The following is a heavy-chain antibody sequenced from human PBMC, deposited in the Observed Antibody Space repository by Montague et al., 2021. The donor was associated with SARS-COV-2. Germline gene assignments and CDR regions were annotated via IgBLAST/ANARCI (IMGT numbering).Heavy chain of an antibody. CDR1: GGSISSYY. D-gene: IGHD3-3*01. Sequence: SETLSLTCTVSGGSISSYYWNWIRETPGKGLEWIGYIDYSGTTNYNPSLKGRVTISLDTPKNQLSLTLNSLAAADTAIYYCGSDQDAKISFKGAFDIWGQGRLVTVSS. CDR3: GSDQDAKISFKGAFDI. CDR2: IDYSGTT. J-gene: IGHJ3*02. V-gene: IGHV4-59*01.